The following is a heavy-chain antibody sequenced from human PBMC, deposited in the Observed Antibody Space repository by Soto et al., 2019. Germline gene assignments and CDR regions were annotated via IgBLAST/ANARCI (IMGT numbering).Heavy chain of an antibody. J-gene: IGHJ6*02. CDR3: TTDHITMVRGVTYYYYYGMDV. Sequence: GGSLRLSCAASGFTFSNAWMSWVRQAPGKGLEWVGRIKSKTDGGTTDYAAPVKGRFTISRDDSKNTLYLQMNSLKTEDTAVYYCTTDHITMVRGVTYYYYYGMDVWGQGTTVTVSS. V-gene: IGHV3-15*01. D-gene: IGHD3-10*01. CDR2: IKSKTDGGTT. CDR1: GFTFSNAW.